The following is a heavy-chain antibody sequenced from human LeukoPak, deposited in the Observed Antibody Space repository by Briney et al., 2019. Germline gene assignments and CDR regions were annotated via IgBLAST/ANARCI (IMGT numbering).Heavy chain of an antibody. J-gene: IGHJ4*02. CDR3: ASPGYCSGGSCYSAPFNY. V-gene: IGHV1-69*13. CDR2: IIPIFGTA. D-gene: IGHD2-15*01. Sequence: ASVKVSCKASGYTFISYGISWVRQAPGQGLEWMGGIIPIFGTANYAQKFQGRVTITADESTSTAYMELSSLRSEDTAVYYCASPGYCSGGSCYSAPFNYWGRGTLVTVSS. CDR1: GYTFISYG.